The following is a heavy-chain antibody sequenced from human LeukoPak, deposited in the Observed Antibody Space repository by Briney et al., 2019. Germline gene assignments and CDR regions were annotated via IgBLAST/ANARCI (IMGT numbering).Heavy chain of an antibody. V-gene: IGHV1-24*01. Sequence: ASVKVSCKVSGYTLTELSMHWVRQAPGKGLEWMGGFDPEDGETIYAQKFQGRVTITRDTSASTAYMELSSLRSEDTAVYYCARDGIFGVVKDYYYGMDVWGQGTTVTVSS. CDR3: ARDGIFGVVKDYYYGMDV. J-gene: IGHJ6*02. D-gene: IGHD3-3*01. CDR1: GYTLTELS. CDR2: FDPEDGET.